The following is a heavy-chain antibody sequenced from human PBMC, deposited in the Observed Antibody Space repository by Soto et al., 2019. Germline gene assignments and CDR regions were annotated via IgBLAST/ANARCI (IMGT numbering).Heavy chain of an antibody. V-gene: IGHV4-4*02. CDR3: ARQRVIILRGDYLYYGMDV. J-gene: IGHJ6*02. CDR2: INRSGSI. CDR1: GASISSSDR. Sequence: SETLSLTCAVSGASISSSDRWTWVRQPPGKGLEWIGEINRSGSINYNPSLKSRVTISVDKSNNQFSLKLNSVTAADTAVYHCARQRVIILRGDYLYYGMDVWGQGTTVTVS. D-gene: IGHD3-10*01.